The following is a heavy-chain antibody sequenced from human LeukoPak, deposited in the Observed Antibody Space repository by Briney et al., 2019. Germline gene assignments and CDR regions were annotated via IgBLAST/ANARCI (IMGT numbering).Heavy chain of an antibody. CDR1: GFTFSNYA. CDR2: ISGSGTTT. CDR3: SKGETDTGTLTHAY. J-gene: IGHJ4*02. Sequence: GGSLRLSCAASGFTFSNYAMSWVRQAPGKGLEWVSAISGSGTTTHYADSVKGRFTVSRDNSKNTVFLQMHSLGAEDTAVYYCSKGETDTGTLTHAYWGQGTLVTVSS. V-gene: IGHV3-23*01. D-gene: IGHD1-7*01.